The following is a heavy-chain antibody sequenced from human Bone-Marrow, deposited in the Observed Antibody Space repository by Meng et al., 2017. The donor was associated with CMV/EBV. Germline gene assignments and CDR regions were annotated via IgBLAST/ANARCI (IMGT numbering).Heavy chain of an antibody. V-gene: IGHV4-34*01. J-gene: IGHJ1*01. CDR3: ARVSDL. CDR2: INDSGST. CDR1: GGSLTDYD. Sequence: SETLSLTCAVYGGSLTDYDWGWIRQSPGKVLEWIGDINDSGSTKYNPSLQRRVTISVDTARNQFSLKVRFLTAADTAVYYCARVSDLWGPGTLVSVSS.